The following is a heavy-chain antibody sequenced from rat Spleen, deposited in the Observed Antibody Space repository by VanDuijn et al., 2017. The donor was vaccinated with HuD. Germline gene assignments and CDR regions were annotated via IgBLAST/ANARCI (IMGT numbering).Heavy chain of an antibody. V-gene: IGHV5-31*01. CDR2: ITHTGGST. D-gene: IGHD1-6*01. Sequence: EVQLMESGRGLVQPGRSLKLSCVVSGFTFNNYWMTWIRQVPGTVLEWFASITHTGGSTYYPDSVKGRFTISIENAESTLYLQMDSLRSEDTATYYCTAFMYTSDHHYGWFPYGGQGTPVTVSS. J-gene: IGHJ3*01. CDR1: GFTFNNYW. CDR3: TAFMYTSDHHYGWFPY.